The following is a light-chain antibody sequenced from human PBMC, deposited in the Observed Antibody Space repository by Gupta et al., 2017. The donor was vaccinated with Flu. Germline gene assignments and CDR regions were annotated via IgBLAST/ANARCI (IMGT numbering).Light chain of an antibody. J-gene: IGLJ3*02. V-gene: IGLV7-46*01. Sequence: QAVVTQEPSLTVSPGGTVTLTCGSSTGAVTSGHYPYWFQQKPGQAPRTLSEDTSNKHSWTPARCSGSLLGGKAVLNLSGAQPEDESEEDCLLSYRGVHWVFGGGTKLTVL. CDR3: LLSYRGVHWV. CDR2: DTS. CDR1: TGAVTSGHY.